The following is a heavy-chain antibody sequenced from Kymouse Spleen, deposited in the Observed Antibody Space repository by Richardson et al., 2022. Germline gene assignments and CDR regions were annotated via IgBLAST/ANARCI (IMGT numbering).Heavy chain of an antibody. V-gene: IGHV3-9*01. Sequence: EVQLVESGGGLVQPGRSLRLSCAASGFTFDDYAMHWVRQAPGKGLEWVSGISWNSGSIGYADSVKGRFTISRDNAKNSLYLQMNSLRAEDTALYYCAKDRDYYGSVSVYFDYWGQGTLVTVSS. CDR2: ISWNSGSI. J-gene: IGHJ4*02. CDR3: AKDRDYYGSVSVYFDY. D-gene: IGHD3-10*01. CDR1: GFTFDDYA.